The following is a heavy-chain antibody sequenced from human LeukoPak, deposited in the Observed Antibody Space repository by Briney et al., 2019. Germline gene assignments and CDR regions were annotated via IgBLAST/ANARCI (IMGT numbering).Heavy chain of an antibody. CDR3: TKTARVPTD. D-gene: IGHD1-14*01. V-gene: IGHV4-59*11. CDR1: GGSITSPY. J-gene: IGHJ4*02. Sequence: SETLSLTCTVSGGSITSPYWTWIRQPPGKGLEWIGYIYYSGDVNYNPSLKSRATISLDTSKNQFSLNLRSVTAADTAVYYCTKTARVPTDWGQGTLVTVSS. CDR2: IYYSGDV.